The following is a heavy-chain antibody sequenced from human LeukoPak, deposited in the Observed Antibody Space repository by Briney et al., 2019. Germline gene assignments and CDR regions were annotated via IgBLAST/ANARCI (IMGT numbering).Heavy chain of an antibody. J-gene: IGHJ4*02. V-gene: IGHV4-39*01. Sequence: PSETLSLTCTVSGDSISSSNYYWGWIRQPPGKGLEWIGSIYYRGSTYYNPSLKRRVTISVDTSKDQFYLSLSSVTAADTAVYYCARVQAALFDYWGQGTLVTVSS. CDR1: GDSISSSNYY. CDR2: IYYRGST. CDR3: ARVQAALFDY. D-gene: IGHD2-15*01.